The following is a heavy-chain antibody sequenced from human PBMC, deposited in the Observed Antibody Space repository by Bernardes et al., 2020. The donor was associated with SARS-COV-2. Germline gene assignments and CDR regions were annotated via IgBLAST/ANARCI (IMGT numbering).Heavy chain of an antibody. Sequence: SGPTLVKPTQTLTLTCTFSGFSLTTNGMGVGWIRQPPGKALEWLALIYWNNDRRYSPSLKSRLTITKDTSNNQVVLTLTNVDPVDTATYYSVHPSRFYYDIKDYYSPDSFGIWGRGTIVNVSA. D-gene: IGHD3-22*01. CDR3: VHPSRFYYDIKDYYSPDSFGI. J-gene: IGHJ3*02. CDR1: GFSLTTNGMG. V-gene: IGHV2-5*01. CDR2: IYWNNDR.